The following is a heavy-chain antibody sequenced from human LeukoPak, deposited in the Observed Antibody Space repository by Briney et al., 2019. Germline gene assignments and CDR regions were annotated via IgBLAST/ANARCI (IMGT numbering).Heavy chain of an antibody. Sequence: GGSLRLSCAASGFTFSSYSMNWVRQAPGKGLEWVSSISSSSSYIYYADSVKGRFTISRDNAKNSLYLQMNSLRAEDTAVYYCASEYSSSSGFDYWGQGTLVTVSS. D-gene: IGHD6-6*01. CDR2: ISSSSSYI. V-gene: IGHV3-21*01. CDR3: ASEYSSSSGFDY. CDR1: GFTFSSYS. J-gene: IGHJ4*02.